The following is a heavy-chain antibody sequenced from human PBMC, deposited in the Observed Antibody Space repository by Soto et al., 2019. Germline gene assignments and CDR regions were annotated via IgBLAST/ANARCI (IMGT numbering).Heavy chain of an antibody. Sequence: HVQLVQSGAEVKTPGASVKVSCRTSGYTFSNYGISWVRQAPGQGLEWMGWIGPYDRKTDYAQNFQVRVTMTADTSTSTAYMELRSLRSDDTAVYYCARDPSGDVVPAASDSWGQGTLVTVSS. CDR1: GYTFSNYG. J-gene: IGHJ4*02. D-gene: IGHD2-2*01. CDR2: IGPYDRKT. V-gene: IGHV1-18*01. CDR3: ARDPSGDVVPAASDS.